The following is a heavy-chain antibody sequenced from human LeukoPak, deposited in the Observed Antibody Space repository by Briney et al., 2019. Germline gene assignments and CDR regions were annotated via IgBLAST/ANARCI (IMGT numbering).Heavy chain of an antibody. CDR1: GYTFTSYG. CDR3: AREELGYCTNGVCHPTTFDY. J-gene: IGHJ4*02. D-gene: IGHD2-8*01. Sequence: GASVKVSCKASGYTFTSYGISWVRQAPGQGLEWMGWISAYNGNTNYAQKFQGRVTKTRDTSISTAYMELSRLRSDDTAVYYCAREELGYCTNGVCHPTTFDYWGQGTLVTVSS. V-gene: IGHV1-18*01. CDR2: ISAYNGNT.